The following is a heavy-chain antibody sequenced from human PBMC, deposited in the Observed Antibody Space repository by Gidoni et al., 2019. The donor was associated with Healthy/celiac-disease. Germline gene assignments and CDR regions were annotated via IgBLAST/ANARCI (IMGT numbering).Heavy chain of an antibody. CDR3: ARAEVHKNYYDSSGYLSRYFQH. D-gene: IGHD3-22*01. Sequence: EVQLVESGGGLVQPGGSLRLACAASGLTFSTYTLNWVRQAPGKGLEWVSYISSSSSTIYDADSVKGRFTISRDNAKNSLYLQMNSLRDEDTAVYYCARAEVHKNYYDSSGYLSRYFQHWGQGTLVTVSS. CDR1: GLTFSTYT. J-gene: IGHJ1*01. V-gene: IGHV3-48*02. CDR2: ISSSSSTI.